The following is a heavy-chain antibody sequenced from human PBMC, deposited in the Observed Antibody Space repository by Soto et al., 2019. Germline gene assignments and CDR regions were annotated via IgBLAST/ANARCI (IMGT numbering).Heavy chain of an antibody. J-gene: IGHJ4*02. CDR2: IYYTGST. CDR3: VRGGKCYHQETYYFDY. D-gene: IGHD3-16*01. Sequence: QLQLLQSGPGLVRPSETLSLTCSVSGGSITSDGYYWGWIRQSPGKGLQWIGSIYYTGSTYYYPSLARRATVSVDTSKNQFSLSLTSVTAADAAVYYCVRGGKCYHQETYYFDYWGQGTLFAVSS. V-gene: IGHV4-39*01. CDR1: GGSITSDGYY.